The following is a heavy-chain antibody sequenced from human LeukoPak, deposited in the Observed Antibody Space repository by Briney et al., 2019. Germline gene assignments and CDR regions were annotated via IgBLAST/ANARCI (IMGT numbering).Heavy chain of an antibody. V-gene: IGHV1-8*01. CDR3: ARGTRTQAP. CDR1: GYTFTSYD. J-gene: IGHJ5*02. CDR2: MNPNSGNT. D-gene: IGHD1/OR15-1a*01. Sequence: ASLKVSCKASGYTFTSYDINWVRQATGQGLEWMGWMNPNSGNTGYAQKFQGRVTMTRNTSISTAYMELSSLRPDDTAVYYCARGTRTQAPWGQGTLVTVSS.